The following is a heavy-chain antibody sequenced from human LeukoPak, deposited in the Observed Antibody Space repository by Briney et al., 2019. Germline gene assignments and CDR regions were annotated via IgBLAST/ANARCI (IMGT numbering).Heavy chain of an antibody. V-gene: IGHV1-69*13. Sequence: GASVNVSCKASGGTFSSYAISWVRQAPGQGLEWMGGIIPIFGTANYAQKFQGRVTITADESTSTAYMELSSLRSEDTAVYYCARDSCDSSGYYSPAIWGQGTMVTVSS. J-gene: IGHJ3*02. D-gene: IGHD3-22*01. CDR3: ARDSCDSSGYYSPAI. CDR1: GGTFSSYA. CDR2: IIPIFGTA.